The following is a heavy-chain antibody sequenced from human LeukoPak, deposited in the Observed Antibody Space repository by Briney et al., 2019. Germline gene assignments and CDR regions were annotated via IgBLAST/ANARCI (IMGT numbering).Heavy chain of an antibody. CDR1: GFIFSSHN. Sequence: GGSLRLSCAPYGFIFSSHNMNWVRQAPGKGLEWVSSISGGGNYKYYADSVKGRFAISRDNAKNSLYLRMNSLRDEDTAVYYFAREITIDSWGQGTLVTVSS. D-gene: IGHD3-3*01. J-gene: IGHJ4*02. CDR3: AREITIDS. CDR2: ISGGGNYK. V-gene: IGHV3-21*01.